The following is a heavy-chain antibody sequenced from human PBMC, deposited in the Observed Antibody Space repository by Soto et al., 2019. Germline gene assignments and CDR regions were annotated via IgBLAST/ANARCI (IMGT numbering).Heavy chain of an antibody. CDR3: ARVVGCSSTSCYVIWFDP. CDR1: GGSISSGGYY. D-gene: IGHD2-2*01. Sequence: QVQLQESGPGLVKPSQTLSLTCTVSGGSISSGGYYWSWIRQHPGKGLEWIGYIYYSGSTYYNPSLKSRVTISVDTSKNQFSLKLSSVTAADTAVYYCARVVGCSSTSCYVIWFDPWGQGPLVTVSS. V-gene: IGHV4-31*03. CDR2: IYYSGST. J-gene: IGHJ5*02.